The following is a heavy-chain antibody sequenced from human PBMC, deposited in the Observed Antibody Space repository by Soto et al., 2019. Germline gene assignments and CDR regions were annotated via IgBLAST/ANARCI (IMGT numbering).Heavy chain of an antibody. Sequence: QLQLQESGPGLVKPSETLSLTCTVSGGSISSSSYYWGWIRQPPGKGLEWIGSIYYSGSTYYNPSLKSRVTISVDTSKNQFSLKLSSVTAADTAVYYCARRVDRNDLVVVVAAEPWFDPWGQGTLVTVSS. J-gene: IGHJ5*02. CDR2: IYYSGST. CDR3: ARRVDRNDLVVVVAAEPWFDP. CDR1: GGSISSSSYY. D-gene: IGHD2-15*01. V-gene: IGHV4-39*01.